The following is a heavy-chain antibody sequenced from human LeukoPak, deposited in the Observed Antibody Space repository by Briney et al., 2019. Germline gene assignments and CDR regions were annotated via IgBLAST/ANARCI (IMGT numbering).Heavy chain of an antibody. J-gene: IGHJ4*02. Sequence: SVKVSCKASGGTFSSCAISWVRQAPGQGLEWMGGIIPIFGTANYAQKFQGRVTITADESTSTAYMELSSLRSEDTAVYYRARSYDFWSGSPYWGQGTLVTVSS. CDR1: GGTFSSCA. V-gene: IGHV1-69*13. CDR3: ARSYDFWSGSPY. CDR2: IIPIFGTA. D-gene: IGHD3-3*01.